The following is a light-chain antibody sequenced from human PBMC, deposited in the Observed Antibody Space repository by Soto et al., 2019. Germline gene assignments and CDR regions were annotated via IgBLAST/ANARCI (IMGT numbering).Light chain of an antibody. Sequence: QSALTQPASVSGSPGQSITISCTGTSSAVGGYNYVSWYQQHPGKAPKVMIYDVSNRPSGVSNRFSGTKSGNTASLTISGLQAEDEADYYCSSYTRSSTLYVFGTGTKLTVL. CDR3: SSYTRSSTLYV. V-gene: IGLV2-14*01. J-gene: IGLJ1*01. CDR1: SSAVGGYNY. CDR2: DVS.